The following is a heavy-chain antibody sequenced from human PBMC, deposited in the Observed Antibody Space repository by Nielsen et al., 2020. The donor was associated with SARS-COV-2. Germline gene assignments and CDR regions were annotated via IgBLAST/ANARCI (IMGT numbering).Heavy chain of an antibody. D-gene: IGHD3-16*01. CDR1: GFTVSSNY. CDR3: ARDLGGYFDL. J-gene: IGHJ2*01. V-gene: IGHV3-53*05. CDR2: IYSGGST. Sequence: GESLKISCAASGFTVSSNYMSWVRQAPGKGLEWVSVIYSGGSTYYADSVKGRFTISRDNSKNTLYLQMNSLRAEDTAVYYCARDLGGYFDLWGRGTLVTVSS.